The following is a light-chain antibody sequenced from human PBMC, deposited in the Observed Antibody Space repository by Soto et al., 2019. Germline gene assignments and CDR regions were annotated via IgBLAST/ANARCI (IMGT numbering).Light chain of an antibody. V-gene: IGKV1-9*01. CDR2: DAS. J-gene: IGKJ3*01. CDR1: QTVSSY. CDR3: QQLNNFVT. Sequence: DIRLTQSPSFLSASVGDRVTITCRASQTVSSYFVWYQQKPGKAPKVLITDASTLQSGVPSRFSGSGFGTEFTHTIRGLQPEDVATYYCQQLNNFVTFGPGTKVNI.